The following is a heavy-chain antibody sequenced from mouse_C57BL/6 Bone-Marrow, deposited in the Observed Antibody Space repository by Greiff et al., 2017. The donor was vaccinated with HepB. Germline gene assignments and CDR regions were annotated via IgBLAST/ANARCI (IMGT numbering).Heavy chain of an antibody. CDR1: GYTFTNNW. J-gene: IGHJ4*01. V-gene: IGHV1-55*01. CDR2: VFPGSGGS. Sequence: VQLQQPGAELVKPGASVKMSCRASGYTFTNNWITWVRQRPGQGLEWIGDVFPGSGGSNNNEKFKRRATLTVDTSSSTAYMQLSSLTSEDSAVYYGEGDYGSRGGALDYWGQGTQVTVSP. D-gene: IGHD1-1*01. CDR3: EGDYGSRGGALDY.